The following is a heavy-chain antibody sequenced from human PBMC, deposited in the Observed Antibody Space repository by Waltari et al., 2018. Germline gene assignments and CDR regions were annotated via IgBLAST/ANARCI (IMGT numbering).Heavy chain of an antibody. CDR2: INHSGST. CDR1: GGSFSGYY. CDR3: ARGSRAAAGTFYFDY. Sequence: QVQLQQWGAGLLKPSETLSLTCAVYGGSFSGYYWSWIRQPPGKGLEWIGEINHSGSTNYTPSLKSRVTISVDTSKNQFSLKLSSVTAADTAVYYCARGSRAAAGTFYFDYWGQGTLVTVSS. V-gene: IGHV4-34*01. D-gene: IGHD6-13*01. J-gene: IGHJ4*02.